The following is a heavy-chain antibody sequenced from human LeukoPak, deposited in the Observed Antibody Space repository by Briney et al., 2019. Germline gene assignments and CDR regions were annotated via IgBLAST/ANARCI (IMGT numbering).Heavy chain of an antibody. CDR1: GFTFTTYW. J-gene: IGHJ5*02. Sequence: PGGSLRLSCAASGFTFTTYWMSWVRQAPGKGLEWVANIKQDGSEKYYVDSVKGRFTISRDNAKNSLFLQMSTLRVEDTAVYYCAKDSLLTVVSPVAASWGQGTLVTVSS. V-gene: IGHV3-7*01. CDR3: AKDSLLTVVSPVAAS. D-gene: IGHD4-23*01. CDR2: IKQDGSEK.